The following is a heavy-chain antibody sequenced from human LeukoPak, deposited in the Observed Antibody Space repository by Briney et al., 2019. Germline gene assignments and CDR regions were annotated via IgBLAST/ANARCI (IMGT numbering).Heavy chain of an antibody. CDR1: GGSFSGYY. CDR3: ARSAYYYDSSGYRYNWFDP. D-gene: IGHD3-22*01. J-gene: IGHJ5*02. V-gene: IGHV4-34*01. Sequence: SSETLSLTCAVYGGSFSGYYWSWIRQPPGKGLEWIGEINHSGSTNYNPSLKSRVTISVDTSKNQFSLKLSSVTAADTAVYYCARSAYYYDSSGYRYNWFDPWGQGTLVTVSS. CDR2: INHSGST.